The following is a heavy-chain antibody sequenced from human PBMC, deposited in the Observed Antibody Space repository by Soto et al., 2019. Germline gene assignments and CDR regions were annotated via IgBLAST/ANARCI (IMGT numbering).Heavy chain of an antibody. CDR1: GGTFRSNA. J-gene: IGHJ6*02. D-gene: IGHD3-10*01. Sequence: QVQLVRSGTEVKKPGSSVKVSCKASGGTFRSNAISWVRQAPGQGLEWMGGLIPIFGTTNYAQKFQGRVTITADESASKAYMELSSLRSADTAVYYCASLTSFYYGSVYGRDVWGQGTTVTVSS. CDR2: LIPIFGTT. CDR3: ASLTSFYYGSVYGRDV. V-gene: IGHV1-69*01.